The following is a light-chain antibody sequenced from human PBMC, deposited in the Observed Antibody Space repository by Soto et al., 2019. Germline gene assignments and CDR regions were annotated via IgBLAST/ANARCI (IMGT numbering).Light chain of an antibody. CDR1: SSNIGSNT. V-gene: IGLV1-44*01. CDR3: AAWDGSLNGVV. CDR2: SYN. Sequence: QSVLTQPPSASGTPGQRVTISCSGSSSNIGSNTVNWYQQLPGTAPKLLIYSYNQRPSGVPDRLSGSKSGTSASLAISGLQSEDEADYYCAAWDGSLNGVVFGGGTKLTVL. J-gene: IGLJ2*01.